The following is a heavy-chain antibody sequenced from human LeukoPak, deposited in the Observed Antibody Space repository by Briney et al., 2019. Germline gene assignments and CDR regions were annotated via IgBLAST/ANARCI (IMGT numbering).Heavy chain of an antibody. Sequence: ASVKVSCKASGYTFTSYDINWVRQATGQGLEWMGWMNPNSGNTGYAQKFQGRVTITRNTSISTAYMELSSLRSEDTAVYYCARTYCGGDCPHYYYYYYMDVWGKGTTVTVSS. D-gene: IGHD2-21*02. V-gene: IGHV1-8*03. CDR2: MNPNSGNT. CDR1: GYTFTSYD. J-gene: IGHJ6*03. CDR3: ARTYCGGDCPHYYYYYYMDV.